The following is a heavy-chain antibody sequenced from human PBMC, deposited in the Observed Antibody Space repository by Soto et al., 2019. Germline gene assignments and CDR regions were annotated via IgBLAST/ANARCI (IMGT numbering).Heavy chain of an antibody. CDR2: IYRTGST. CDR3: ASRDPGTSVDY. J-gene: IGHJ4*02. CDR1: GGPFTSNNW. V-gene: IGHV4-4*02. Sequence: PSETLSLTCAVSGGPFTSNNWWTWVRQPPGQGLEWIGEIYRTGSTNYNPSLKSRVTISLDKSENQFSLKVTSLTAADTAVYYCASRDPGTSVDYWGQGTVVTVSS. D-gene: IGHD1-7*01.